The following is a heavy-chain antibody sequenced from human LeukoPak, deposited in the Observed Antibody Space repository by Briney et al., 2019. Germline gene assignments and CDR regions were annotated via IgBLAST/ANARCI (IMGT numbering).Heavy chain of an antibody. CDR3: AKDGQYSSSSPYYFDY. CDR1: GFTFSSYA. V-gene: IGHV3-23*01. Sequence: GGSLRLSCAASGFTFSSYAMSWVRQAQGQGLEWVSGISSSGGSTYYADSVKGRFTISRDNSKNTLYLQMNSLRAEDTAVYYCAKDGQYSSSSPYYFDYWGQGTLVTVSS. D-gene: IGHD6-6*01. CDR2: ISSSGGST. J-gene: IGHJ4*02.